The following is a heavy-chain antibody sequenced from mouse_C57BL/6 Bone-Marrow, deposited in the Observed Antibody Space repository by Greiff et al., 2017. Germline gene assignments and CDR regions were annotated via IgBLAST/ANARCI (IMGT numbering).Heavy chain of an antibody. V-gene: IGHV2-9-1*01. D-gene: IGHD1-1*01. CDR3: ARKGYHYYGSYYYAMDY. CDR1: GFSLTSYA. CDR2: IWTGGGT. Sequence: QVQLQQSGPGLVAPSQSLSLTCTVSGFSLTSYAISWVRQPPGKGLEWLGVIWTGGGTTSNSALKSSLSISKDNSKSQVFLKMNSLQTDDTARYYWARKGYHYYGSYYYAMDYWGQGTSVTVSS. J-gene: IGHJ4*01.